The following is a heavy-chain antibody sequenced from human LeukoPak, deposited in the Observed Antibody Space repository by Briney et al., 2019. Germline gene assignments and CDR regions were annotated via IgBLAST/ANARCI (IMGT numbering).Heavy chain of an antibody. CDR3: AKLVDSSGYFIFDC. Sequence: GSLRLSCAASGFTFSTYPMNWVRQAPGKGLEWVSYISSRSSTIYYADSVKGRFTISRDNSKNTLYLQMNSLRAEDTAVYYCAKLVDSSGYFIFDCWGQGTLVTVSS. D-gene: IGHD3-22*01. J-gene: IGHJ4*02. V-gene: IGHV3-48*01. CDR1: GFTFSTYP. CDR2: ISSRSSTI.